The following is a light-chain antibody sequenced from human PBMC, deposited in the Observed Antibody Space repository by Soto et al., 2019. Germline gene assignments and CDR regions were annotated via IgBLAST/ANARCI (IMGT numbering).Light chain of an antibody. CDR1: SSDVGGYKY. J-gene: IGLJ2*01. CDR3: SSYRASNIMV. CDR2: EVS. Sequence: QSALTQPPSASGSPGQSVTICCNGTSSDVGGYKYVSWYQQNPGKAPKLMIFEVSKRPSGVPDRFSGSKSGNTASLTVSGRQAEDEADYYSSSYRASNIMVFGGGTKVTVL. V-gene: IGLV2-8*01.